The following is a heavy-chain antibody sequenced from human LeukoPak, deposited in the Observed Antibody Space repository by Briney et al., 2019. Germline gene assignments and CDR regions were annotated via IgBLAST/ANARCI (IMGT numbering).Heavy chain of an antibody. D-gene: IGHD1-7*01. CDR2: IYYSGST. CDR1: GGSISSSSYY. J-gene: IGHJ4*02. Sequence: SETLSLTCTVSGGSISSSSYYWGWIRQPPGKGLEWIGSIYYSGSTYYNPSLKSRVTISVDTSKNQFSLKLSSVTAADTAVYYCARARITGTTPFDYWGQGTLVTVSS. V-gene: IGHV4-39*07. CDR3: ARARITGTTPFDY.